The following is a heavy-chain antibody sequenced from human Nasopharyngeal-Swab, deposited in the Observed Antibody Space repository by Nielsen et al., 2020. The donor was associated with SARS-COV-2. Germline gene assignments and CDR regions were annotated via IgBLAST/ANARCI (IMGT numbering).Heavy chain of an antibody. CDR3: ASGGHAYYYYGMDV. D-gene: IGHD2-15*01. Sequence: GESLKISCAASGFTFSSYAMHWVRQAPGKGLEWVAVISHDGSNKYYADSVKGRFTISRDNSKNTLYLQMNSLRAEDTAVYYCASGGHAYYYYGMDVWGQGTTVTVSS. CDR2: ISHDGSNK. CDR1: GFTFSSYA. V-gene: IGHV3-30-3*01. J-gene: IGHJ6*02.